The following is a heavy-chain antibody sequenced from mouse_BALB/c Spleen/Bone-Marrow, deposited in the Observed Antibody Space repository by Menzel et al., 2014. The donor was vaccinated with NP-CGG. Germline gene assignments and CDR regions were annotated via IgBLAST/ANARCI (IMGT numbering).Heavy chain of an antibody. CDR1: GLTFSSYG. J-gene: IGHJ3*01. D-gene: IGHD2-4*01. CDR2: ISSGGSYT. V-gene: IGHV5-6*01. Sequence: EVQRVESGGDLVKPGGSLKLSCAASGLTFSSYGVSWVRQTPDKRLEWVATISSGGSYTYYPDSVKGRFTISRDNAKNTLYLQMSSLKSEDTAMYYCARRDYDYDGPWFAYWGQGTLVTVSA. CDR3: ARRDYDYDGPWFAY.